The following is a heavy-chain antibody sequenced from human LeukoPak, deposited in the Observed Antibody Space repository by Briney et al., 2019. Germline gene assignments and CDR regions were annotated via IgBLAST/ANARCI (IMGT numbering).Heavy chain of an antibody. V-gene: IGHV3-23*01. Sequence: PGGSLRLSCAASGFTFSSTAMTWVRQAPGRGLEWVSSINGGGTTIYYADSVKGRFTISRDNSKNTLFLQMNSLTAEDTALYHCARFSAVAGTDYWGQGTQVTVSS. D-gene: IGHD6-19*01. J-gene: IGHJ4*02. CDR2: INGGGTTI. CDR3: ARFSAVAGTDY. CDR1: GFTFSSTA.